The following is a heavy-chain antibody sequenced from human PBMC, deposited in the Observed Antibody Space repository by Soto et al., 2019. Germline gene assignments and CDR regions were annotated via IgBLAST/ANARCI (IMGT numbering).Heavy chain of an antibody. V-gene: IGHV3-72*01. J-gene: IGHJ3*02. CDR1: GFTFSDHY. D-gene: IGHD2-21*01. CDR3: ARGFHSFDI. CDR2: TTNKANSYTT. Sequence: SGGSLRLSCAASGFTFSDHYMDWVRQAPGKGLEWVGRTTNKANSYTTGYAASVKGRFTISRDESKNLLYLQMSSLQTEDTAVYYCARGFHSFDIWGQGTMVTV.